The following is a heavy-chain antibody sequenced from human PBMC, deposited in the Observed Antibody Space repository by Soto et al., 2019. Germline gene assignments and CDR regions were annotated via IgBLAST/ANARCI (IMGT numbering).Heavy chain of an antibody. Sequence: SETLSLTCAIYGGSFSGFYWIFIRQPPFKWLEWIGEINDSGTTNYNPSLKSRVTISADTSKTHFSLRLPSVTAADTAVYYCARETSQNVYSHYGMDVWGQGTTVTVSS. J-gene: IGHJ6*02. CDR1: GGSFSGFY. V-gene: IGHV4-34*01. CDR3: ARETSQNVYSHYGMDV. CDR2: INDSGTT.